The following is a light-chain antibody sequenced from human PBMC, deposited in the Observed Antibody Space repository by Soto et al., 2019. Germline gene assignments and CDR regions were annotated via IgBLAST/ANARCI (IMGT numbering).Light chain of an antibody. Sequence: DIQMTQSPSSLSASVGDRVTITCQASQDISNYLNWYQQKPGKAPKLLIYDASNLETGVQSRFSESGSGTDFTFTISSLQPEDIATYYCQQYDNLFTFGPGTKVDIK. CDR3: QQYDNLFT. CDR1: QDISNY. CDR2: DAS. J-gene: IGKJ3*01. V-gene: IGKV1-33*01.